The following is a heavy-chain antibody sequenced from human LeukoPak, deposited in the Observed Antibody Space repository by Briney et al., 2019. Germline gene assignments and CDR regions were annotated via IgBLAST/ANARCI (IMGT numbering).Heavy chain of an antibody. D-gene: IGHD4-11*01. V-gene: IGHV4-59*01. CDR1: DDSITMYY. J-gene: IGHJ6*03. CDR2: VDHTGST. Sequence: QASETLSLTCTVSDDSITMYYWTWIRQPPGKGLEWIGYVDHTGSTKFNPSLNGRVSISRDTSNNFFSLRLRSVTAADTAVYFCARGRVSSSTWYSTYYYFFYMDFWGKGTTVTVSS. CDR3: ARGRVSSSTWYSTYYYFFYMDF.